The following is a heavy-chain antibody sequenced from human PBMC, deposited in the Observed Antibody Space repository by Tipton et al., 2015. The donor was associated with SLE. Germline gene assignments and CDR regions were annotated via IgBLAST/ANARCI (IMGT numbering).Heavy chain of an antibody. Sequence: GLVKPSETLSLTCAVYGGSISSSTYYWGWIRQPPGKGVEWIGEINHRGSTNYNPSLKSRVAISIDTSKNQFSLRLSSVTAADTAVYYCARTRDRYCSGGNCYWEGFDYWGQGTLVTVSS. D-gene: IGHD2-15*01. J-gene: IGHJ4*02. CDR3: ARTRDRYCSGGNCYWEGFDY. CDR2: INHRGST. V-gene: IGHV4-39*07. CDR1: GGSISSSTYY.